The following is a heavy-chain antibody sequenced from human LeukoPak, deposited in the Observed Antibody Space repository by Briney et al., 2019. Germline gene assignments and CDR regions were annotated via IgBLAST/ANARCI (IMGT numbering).Heavy chain of an antibody. J-gene: IGHJ4*02. CDR3: ASSDYGDYYDYFDY. D-gene: IGHD4-17*01. CDR1: GGTFSSYA. CDR2: IIPIFGTA. V-gene: IGHV1-69*13. Sequence: SVKVSCKASGGTFSSYAISWVRQAPGQGLEWMGGIIPIFGTANYAQKFQGRVTITADESTSTAYMELSSLRSEDTAVYYCASSDYGDYYDYFDYWGQGTLVTVSS.